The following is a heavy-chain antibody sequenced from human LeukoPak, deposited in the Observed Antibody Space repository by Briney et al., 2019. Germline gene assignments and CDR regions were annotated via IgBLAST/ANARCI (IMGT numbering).Heavy chain of an antibody. D-gene: IGHD3-22*01. CDR3: ARGGYYDSSGYYSGFDY. CDR1: GGSISSYY. V-gene: IGHV4-59*01. CDR2: IYYSGST. Sequence: PSETLSLTCTVSGGSISSYYWSWIRQPPGKGLEWIGYIYYSGSTNYNPSLKSRVTISVDTSKNQFSLKLSSVTAADTAVYYCARGGYYDSSGYYSGFDYWGQGTLVTVSS. J-gene: IGHJ4*02.